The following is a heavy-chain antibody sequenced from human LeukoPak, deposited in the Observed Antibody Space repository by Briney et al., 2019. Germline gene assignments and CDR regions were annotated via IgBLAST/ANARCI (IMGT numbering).Heavy chain of an antibody. CDR3: ARHHLYDSSGDGRYYFDY. Sequence: SETLSLTCAVYGGSFSGYHWGWIRQPTGKGLEWIGSMSHSGSTYYNPSLKSRVTISVDTSKNQFSVKLSSVTAADTAVYYCARHHLYDSSGDGRYYFDYWGQGTLVTVSS. CDR2: MSHSGST. D-gene: IGHD3-22*01. V-gene: IGHV4-38-2*01. CDR1: GGSFSGYH. J-gene: IGHJ4*02.